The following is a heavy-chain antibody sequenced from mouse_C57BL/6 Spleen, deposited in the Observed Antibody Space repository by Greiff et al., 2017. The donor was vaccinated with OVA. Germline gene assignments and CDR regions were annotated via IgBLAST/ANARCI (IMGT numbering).Heavy chain of an antibody. J-gene: IGHJ4*01. CDR1: GFSLSTFGMG. CDR2: IWWDDDK. CDR3: ARIGDDYGREYSAMDY. D-gene: IGHD2-4*01. Sequence: QVTLKVSGPGILQPSQTLSLTCSFSGFSLSTFGMGVGWIRQPSGKGLEWLAHIWWDDDKYYNPALKSRLTISKDTSKNQVFLKIAKVDTADTATYDCARIGDDYGREYSAMDYWGQGTSVTVSS. V-gene: IGHV8-8*01.